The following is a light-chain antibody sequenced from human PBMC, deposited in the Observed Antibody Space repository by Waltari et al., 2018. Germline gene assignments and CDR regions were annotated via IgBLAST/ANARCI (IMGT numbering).Light chain of an antibody. Sequence: QSALTQPASVSGSPGHSLTISCTGPSSDVGGYTSVSCYQQHPGKAPKLMIYEVSNRPSGVSNRFSGSKSGNTASLTISGLQAEDEADYYCSSYTSSSTGVFGGGTKLTVL. CDR3: SSYTSSSTGV. CDR1: SSDVGGYTS. J-gene: IGLJ2*01. CDR2: EVS. V-gene: IGLV2-14*01.